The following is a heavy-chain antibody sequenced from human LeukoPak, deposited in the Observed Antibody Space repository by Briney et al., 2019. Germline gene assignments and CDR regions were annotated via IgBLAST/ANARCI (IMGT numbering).Heavy chain of an antibody. CDR2: INHSGST. CDR3: ARAGNIAAAGTVGNNWFDP. J-gene: IGHJ5*02. Sequence: PSETLSLTCAVYGGSFSGYYWSWIRQPPGKGLEWIGEINHSGSTNYNPSLKSRVTISVDTSKNRFSLKLSSVTAADTAVYYCARAGNIAAAGTVGNNWFDPWGQGTLVTVSS. D-gene: IGHD6-13*01. CDR1: GGSFSGYY. V-gene: IGHV4-34*01.